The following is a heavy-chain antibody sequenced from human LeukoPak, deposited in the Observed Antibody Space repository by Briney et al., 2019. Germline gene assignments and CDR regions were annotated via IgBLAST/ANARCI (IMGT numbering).Heavy chain of an antibody. V-gene: IGHV3-53*01. CDR3: AKATVGGYED. D-gene: IGHD5-12*01. CDR1: AITVSSNY. J-gene: IGHJ4*02. CDR2: VASDGST. Sequence: PGGSLRLSCAASAITVSSNYMSWVRQAPGKGLEWVSVVASDGSTKYADSVKGRFAISRDNSKNTLYLQMNSLRAEDTGVYYCAKATVGGYEDWGQGTLITVSS.